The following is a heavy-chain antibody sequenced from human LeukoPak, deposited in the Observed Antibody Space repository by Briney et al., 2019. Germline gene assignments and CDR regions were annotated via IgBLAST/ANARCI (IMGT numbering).Heavy chain of an antibody. Sequence: ASVKVSCKASGYTFTGYYMHWVRQAPGQGLEWMGWINPNSGGTNYAQKFQGRVTMTRDTSISTAYMELSRLRSDDTAVYYCAREGDSSSVGWFDPWGRGTLVTVSS. CDR2: INPNSGGT. J-gene: IGHJ5*02. CDR3: AREGDSSSVGWFDP. CDR1: GYTFTGYY. D-gene: IGHD6-13*01. V-gene: IGHV1-2*02.